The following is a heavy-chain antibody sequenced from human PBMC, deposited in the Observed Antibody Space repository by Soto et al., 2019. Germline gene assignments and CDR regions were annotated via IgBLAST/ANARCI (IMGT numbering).Heavy chain of an antibody. D-gene: IGHD2-15*01. J-gene: IGHJ4*02. Sequence: GGSLRLSCAASGFTFSSYAMSWVRQAPGKGLEWVSDISGSGGSTYYADSVKGRFTISRDNSKNTLYLQMNSLRAEDTAVYYCAREARSLVCSGGSCYFDYWGQGTLVTVSS. CDR2: ISGSGGST. CDR1: GFTFSSYA. V-gene: IGHV3-23*01. CDR3: AREARSLVCSGGSCYFDY.